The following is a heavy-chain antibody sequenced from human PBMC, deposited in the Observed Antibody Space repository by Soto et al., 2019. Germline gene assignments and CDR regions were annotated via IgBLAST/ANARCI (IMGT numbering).Heavy chain of an antibody. V-gene: IGHV3-23*01. CDR1: GFTFSDYA. CDR2: MSGSGGSI. Sequence: EVQLLASGGGLAQPGGSLRLSCAGSGFTFSDYAISWVRQAPGKGLEWVSAMSGSGGSIYYADSVKSRFTISRDNSKNTVYLQMSSLRGEDTAIYYCAKTFGSNWLLDYWGRGTLVTVSS. D-gene: IGHD6-13*01. CDR3: AKTFGSNWLLDY. J-gene: IGHJ4*02.